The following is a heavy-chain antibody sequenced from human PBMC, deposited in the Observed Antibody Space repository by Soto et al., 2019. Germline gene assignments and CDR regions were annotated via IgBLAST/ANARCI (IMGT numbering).Heavy chain of an antibody. D-gene: IGHD1-1*01. V-gene: IGHV3-66*01. CDR1: GFTVSSNY. J-gene: IGHJ6*03. CDR3: ARGNDDVYYYYCDVD. Sequence: GGSLRLSCAASGFTVSSNYMNWVRQAPGKGLEWVSVVYSGGRTSYADSVKGRFTISRDNSKNTLYLQMNSLRAEDTAVYYCARGNDDVYYYYCDVDWVNGSTVTVSS. CDR2: VYSGGRT.